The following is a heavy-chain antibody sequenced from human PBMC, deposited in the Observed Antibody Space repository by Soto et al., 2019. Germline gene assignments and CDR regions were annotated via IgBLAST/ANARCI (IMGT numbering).Heavy chain of an antibody. Sequence: SETLSLTCAVSGDSISSGGYSWSWIRQPPGKGLEWIGYIYHSGSITYNPSLKSRLTISGDTSKNQFSLGLNSVTAADTAVYYCARQPYSGPPRFDYWGHGTLVTVSS. D-gene: IGHD1-26*01. V-gene: IGHV4-30-2*01. CDR1: GDSISSGGYS. J-gene: IGHJ5*01. CDR3: ARQPYSGPPRFDY. CDR2: IYHSGSI.